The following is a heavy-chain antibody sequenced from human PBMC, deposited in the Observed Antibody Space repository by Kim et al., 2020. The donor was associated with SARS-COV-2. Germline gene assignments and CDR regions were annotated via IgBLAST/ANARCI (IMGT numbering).Heavy chain of an antibody. J-gene: IGHJ2*01. CDR3: ARVSGLADWYFDL. V-gene: IGHV1-18*01. Sequence: TNYAQKRQGRVTMTTDTSTSTAYMELRSLRSDDTAVYYCARVSGLADWYFDLWGRGTLVTVSS. D-gene: IGHD3-9*01. CDR2: T.